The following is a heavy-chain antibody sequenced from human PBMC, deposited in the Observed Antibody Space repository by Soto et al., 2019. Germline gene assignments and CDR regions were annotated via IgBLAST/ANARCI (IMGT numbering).Heavy chain of an antibody. CDR2: LSGYNGHT. Sequence: ASVKVSCKASGYTFTTYGISWVRQAPGQGLEWMKWLSGYNGHTKYAQKFQGRVTMTTDTSTSTVYMDLRSLRSDDTTVYFCAREGETPYYYYGLDVWGQGTTVTVSS. V-gene: IGHV1-18*01. J-gene: IGHJ6*02. CDR3: AREGETPYYYYGLDV. D-gene: IGHD3-16*01. CDR1: GYTFTTYG.